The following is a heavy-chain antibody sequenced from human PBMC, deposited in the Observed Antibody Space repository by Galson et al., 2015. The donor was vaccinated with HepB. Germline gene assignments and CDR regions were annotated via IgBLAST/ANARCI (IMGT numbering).Heavy chain of an antibody. V-gene: IGHV3-15*04. J-gene: IGHJ4*02. CDR3: TTVDLSFGYGDEVD. CDR2: IGSNLDGGTQ. CDR1: GFTFTDAW. Sequence: SLRLSCAASGFTFTDAWMGWVRQAPGKGLEWVGRIGSNLDGGTQDYAAPVKGRFIISRDDSKNTLFLQMNRLKTEDTAMYFCTTVDLSFGYGDEVDWGQGTLVTVSS. D-gene: IGHD4-17*01.